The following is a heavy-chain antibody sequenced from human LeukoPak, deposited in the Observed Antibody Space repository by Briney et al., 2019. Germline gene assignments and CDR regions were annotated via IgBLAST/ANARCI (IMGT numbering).Heavy chain of an antibody. V-gene: IGHV1-18*04. CDR3: ARWRRPDDYGDH. CDR2: ISAYNGNT. Sequence: GASVKVSCKASGYTFTSYYMHWVRQAPGQGLEWMGWISAYNGNTNYAQKLQGRVTMTTDTSTSKAYMELRSLRSDDTAVYYCARWRRPDDYGDHWGQGTLVTVSS. J-gene: IGHJ4*02. CDR1: GYTFTSYY.